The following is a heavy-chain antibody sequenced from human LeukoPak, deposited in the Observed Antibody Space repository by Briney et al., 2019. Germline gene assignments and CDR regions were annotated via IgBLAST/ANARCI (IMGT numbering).Heavy chain of an antibody. CDR2: MSGSAGTT. CDR1: GFTFSNYA. Sequence: GGSLRLSCAASGFTFSNYAMSWVRQAPGKGLEWVSSMSGSAGTTYYADSGKGRFTISRDNSKNTLYLQVNSLRAEDTAVYYCAKNSGSGSYSQLDYWGQGNLVTVSS. J-gene: IGHJ4*02. D-gene: IGHD3-10*01. CDR3: AKNSGSGSYSQLDY. V-gene: IGHV3-23*01.